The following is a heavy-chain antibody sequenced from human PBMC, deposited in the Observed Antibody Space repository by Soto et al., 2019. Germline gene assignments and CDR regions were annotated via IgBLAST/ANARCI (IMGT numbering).Heavy chain of an antibody. CDR1: GFSFSSYA. CDR3: AKDLVAYYYDSSGYRGPYYGMDV. V-gene: IGHV3-23*01. Sequence: GGSLRLSCTASGFSFSSYAMSWVRQAPGGGLEWVSFVGGGGGTTFSADSVKGRFTISRDNSKNTLYLQMNSLRAEDTAVYYCAKDLVAYYYDSSGYRGPYYGMDVWGQGTTVTAP. J-gene: IGHJ6*02. CDR2: VGGGGGTT. D-gene: IGHD3-22*01.